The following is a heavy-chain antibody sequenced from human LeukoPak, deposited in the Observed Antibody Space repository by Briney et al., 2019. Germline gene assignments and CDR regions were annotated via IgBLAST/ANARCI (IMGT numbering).Heavy chain of an antibody. CDR3: AKASLSPSSITMIRGVRSNYYYMDV. CDR2: IRYDGSNK. V-gene: IGHV3-30*02. CDR1: GFTFSNYG. D-gene: IGHD3-10*01. J-gene: IGHJ6*03. Sequence: GGSLRLSCAASGFTFSNYGMHWVRQAPGKGLEWVAFIRYDGSNKYYADSVKGRFTISRDNSKNTLYMQMFSLRAEDTAVYYCAKASLSPSSITMIRGVRSNYYYMDVWGKGATVTISS.